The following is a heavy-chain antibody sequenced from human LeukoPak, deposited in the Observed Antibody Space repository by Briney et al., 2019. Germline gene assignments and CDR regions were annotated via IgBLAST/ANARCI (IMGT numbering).Heavy chain of an antibody. Sequence: GGSLRLSCAAPGFTFSNYWMHWVRHAPGKGLVWVSRINSDGSSTTYADSVKGRFTISRDNAKNTLYLQMNSLRAEDTAVYYCARVEEQWLVLPRHYFDYWGQGTLVTVSS. CDR2: INSDGSST. D-gene: IGHD6-19*01. J-gene: IGHJ4*02. CDR3: ARVEEQWLVLPRHYFDY. CDR1: GFTFSNYW. V-gene: IGHV3-74*01.